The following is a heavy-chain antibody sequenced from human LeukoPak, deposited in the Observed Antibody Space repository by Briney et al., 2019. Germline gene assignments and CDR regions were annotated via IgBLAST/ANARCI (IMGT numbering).Heavy chain of an antibody. CDR3: ARDKALGIAAAGRRGFDY. D-gene: IGHD6-13*01. V-gene: IGHV4-39*07. CDR2: IYYSGST. Sequence: SETLSLTCTVSGASISSTTYYWGWIRQPPRKGLEWIASIYYSGSTYYNPSLKSRVTISVDTSKNQFSLKLSSVTAADTAVYYCARDKALGIAAAGRRGFDYWGQGTLVTVSS. J-gene: IGHJ4*02. CDR1: GASISSTTYY.